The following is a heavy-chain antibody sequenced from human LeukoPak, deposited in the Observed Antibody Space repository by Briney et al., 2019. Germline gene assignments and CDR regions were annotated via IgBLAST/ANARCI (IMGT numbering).Heavy chain of an antibody. D-gene: IGHD3-22*01. CDR1: GFTVRNNY. CDR2: IYADGRT. Sequence: GGSLRLSCAASGFTVRNNYMSWVRQAPGKGLEWVSVIYADGRTYYADSVKGRFTISRDNSKNTAHLQMHSLRAEDTAVYYCAKGPTYYYDSSGYSPIGGWGQGTLVTVSS. J-gene: IGHJ4*02. CDR3: AKGPTYYYDSSGYSPIGG. V-gene: IGHV3-53*01.